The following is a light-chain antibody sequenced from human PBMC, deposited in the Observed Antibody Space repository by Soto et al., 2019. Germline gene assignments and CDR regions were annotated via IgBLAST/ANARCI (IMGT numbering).Light chain of an antibody. V-gene: IGKV3-20*01. CDR3: QQYGSSGT. Sequence: ESVFTQSPATLSFSPGERATLSLRASQSVSSYLAWYQQKPGQAPRLLIYGASSRATGIPDRFSGSGSGTDFTLTISRLEPEDFAVYYCQQYGSSGTLGQGTKVDIK. J-gene: IGKJ1*01. CDR2: GAS. CDR1: QSVSSY.